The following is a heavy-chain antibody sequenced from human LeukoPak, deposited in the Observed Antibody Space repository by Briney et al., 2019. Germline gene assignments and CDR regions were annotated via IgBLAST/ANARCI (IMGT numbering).Heavy chain of an antibody. CDR1: GGSISSYY. Sequence: SETLSITCTVSGGSISSYYWSWIRQPPGKGLEWIGYIYYSGSTNYNPSLKSRVTISVDTSKNQFSLKLSSVTAADTAVYYCARQSSRSGPFAYWGQGTLVTVSS. J-gene: IGHJ4*02. D-gene: IGHD3-10*01. V-gene: IGHV4-59*08. CDR3: ARQSSRSGPFAY. CDR2: IYYSGST.